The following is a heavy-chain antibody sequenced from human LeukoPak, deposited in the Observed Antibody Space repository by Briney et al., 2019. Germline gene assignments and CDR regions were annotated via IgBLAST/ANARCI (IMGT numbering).Heavy chain of an antibody. CDR2: IHQDGSEK. Sequence: GGSLRLSCAASGFTFSSYWMSWVRQAPGKGLEWVANIHQDGSEKYYVDSVKGRFTISRDNAKNSLYLQMNSLRAEDTAVYYCARVTVAGPGYFDYWGQGALVTVSS. J-gene: IGHJ4*02. D-gene: IGHD6-19*01. V-gene: IGHV3-7*04. CDR1: GFTFSSYW. CDR3: ARVTVAGPGYFDY.